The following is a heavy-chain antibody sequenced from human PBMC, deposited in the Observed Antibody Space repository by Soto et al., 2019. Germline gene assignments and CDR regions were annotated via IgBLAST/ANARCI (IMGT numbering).Heavy chain of an antibody. D-gene: IGHD3-10*01. J-gene: IGHJ4*02. CDR1: GGSFSGYY. V-gene: IGHV4-34*01. CDR2: INHSGST. Sequence: SETLSLTCAVYGGSFSGYYSSWIRQPPGKGLEWIGEINHSGSTNYNPSLKSRVTISVDTSKNQFSLKLSSVTAADTAVYYCASSISLLLWFGELLTYFDYWGQGTLVTVSS. CDR3: ASSISLLLWFGELLTYFDY.